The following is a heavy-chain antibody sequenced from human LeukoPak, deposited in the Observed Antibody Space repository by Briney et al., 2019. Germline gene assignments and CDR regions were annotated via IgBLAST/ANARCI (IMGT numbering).Heavy chain of an antibody. V-gene: IGHV1-2*02. Sequence: ASVKVSCKASGYTFTGYYMHWVRQAPGQGLEWMGWINPNSGGTNYAQKFQGRVTMTRDTSISTAYMELSSLRSEDTAVYYCARVRYQLLSHNWFDPWGQGTLVTVSS. CDR3: ARVRYQLLSHNWFDP. CDR2: INPNSGGT. CDR1: GYTFTGYY. D-gene: IGHD2-2*01. J-gene: IGHJ5*02.